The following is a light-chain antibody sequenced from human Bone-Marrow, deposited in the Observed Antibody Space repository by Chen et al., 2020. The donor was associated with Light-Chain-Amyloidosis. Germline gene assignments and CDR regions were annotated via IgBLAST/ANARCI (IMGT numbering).Light chain of an antibody. CDR1: ILAQPC. J-gene: IGLJ2*01. Sequence: SYELTQTPSLSVSPRQTARSTCTVEILAQPCAYWYQQKPGQAPVAVMFKDSERPSGIPERFTGSSSGTIVTLTISGVQAEDEADYYCQSEDTRGVVFGGGTKLIVL. V-gene: IGLV3-25*03. CDR3: QSEDTRGVV. CDR2: KDS.